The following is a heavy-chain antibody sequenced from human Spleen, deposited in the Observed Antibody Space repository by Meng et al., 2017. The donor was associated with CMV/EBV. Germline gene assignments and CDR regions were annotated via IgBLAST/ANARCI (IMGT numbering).Heavy chain of an antibody. V-gene: IGHV4-34*01. CDR2: NNHSGST. D-gene: IGHD2-15*01. Sequence: TCAVYGGCFSGYCGSWIRQPPGKGLGWIGENNHSGSTNYNPSLKSRVTISVDTSKNQFSLKLSSVTAADTAVYYCAWGRGIAYFDYWGQGTLVTVSS. J-gene: IGHJ4*02. CDR3: AWGRGIAYFDY. CDR1: GGCFSGYC.